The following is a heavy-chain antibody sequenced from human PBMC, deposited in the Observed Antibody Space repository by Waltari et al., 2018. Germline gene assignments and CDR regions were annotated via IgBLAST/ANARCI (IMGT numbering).Heavy chain of an antibody. V-gene: IGHV1-69-2*01. CDR3: ATQPGRIVVVPAAGWFDP. D-gene: IGHD2-2*01. J-gene: IGHJ5*02. Sequence: EVQLVQSGAEVKKPGATVKISCKVSGYTFTDYYMHWVQQAPGKGLEWMGLVDPEDGETIYAEKFQGRVTITADTSTDTAYMELSSLRSEDTAVYYCATQPGRIVVVPAAGWFDPWGQGTLVTVSS. CDR2: VDPEDGET. CDR1: GYTFTDYY.